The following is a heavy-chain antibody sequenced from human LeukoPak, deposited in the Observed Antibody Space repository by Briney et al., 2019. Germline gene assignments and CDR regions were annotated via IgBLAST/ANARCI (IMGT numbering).Heavy chain of an antibody. V-gene: IGHV1-2*02. CDR1: GYTFTGYY. CDR3: ARVGEYYEDAFDI. D-gene: IGHD3-22*01. J-gene: IGHJ3*02. Sequence: ASVKVSCKASGYTFTGYYMHWVRQAPGQGLEWMGWINPNSGGTNYAQKFQGRVTMTWDTSISTAYMELSRLRSDDTAVYYCARVGEYYEDAFDIWGQGTMVTVSS. CDR2: INPNSGGT.